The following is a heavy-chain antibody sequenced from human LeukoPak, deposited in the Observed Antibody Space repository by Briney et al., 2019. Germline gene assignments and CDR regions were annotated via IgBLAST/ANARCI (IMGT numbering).Heavy chain of an antibody. J-gene: IGHJ4*02. CDR2: VSGSCGST. CDR3: AKDGDSSGWTKGYFDY. CDR1: GXTFSSYA. D-gene: IGHD6-19*01. Sequence: GGSLRLSCAASGXTFSSYAVSWVRQAPGKGLEGVSAVSGSCGSTYYADSVKGRFTISRDNSKNTLYLQMNSLRAEDTAVYYCAKDGDSSGWTKGYFDYWGQGTLVTVSS. V-gene: IGHV3-23*01.